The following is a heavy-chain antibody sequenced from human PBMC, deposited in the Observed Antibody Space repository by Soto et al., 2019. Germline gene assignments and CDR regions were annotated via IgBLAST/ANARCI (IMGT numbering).Heavy chain of an antibody. J-gene: IGHJ4*02. V-gene: IGHV4-59*01. CDR3: TRDHQGLDY. CDR1: GGSISSYY. CDR2: IYYGGST. D-gene: IGHD2-2*01. Sequence: QVQLQESGPGLVKPSETLSLTCTVSGGSISSYYWSWIRQPPGKGLEWIGYIYYGGSTNYNPSLKSRVTISVDTSKNQFSLKLSSVTAADTAVYYWTRDHQGLDYWGQGTLVTVSS.